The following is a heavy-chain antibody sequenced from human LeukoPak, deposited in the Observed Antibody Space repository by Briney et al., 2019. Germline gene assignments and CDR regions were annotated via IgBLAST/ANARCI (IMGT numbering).Heavy chain of an antibody. CDR2: IYYSGST. Sequence: SETLSLTCTVSGGSISSSSYYWGWIRRPPGKGLEWIGSIYYSGSTYYNPSLKSRVTISVDTSKNQFSLKLSSVTAADTAVYYCARVEYSSSYYYYYYMDVWGKGTTVTVSS. CDR1: GGSISSSSYY. CDR3: ARVEYSSSYYYYYYMDV. D-gene: IGHD6-6*01. J-gene: IGHJ6*03. V-gene: IGHV4-39*01.